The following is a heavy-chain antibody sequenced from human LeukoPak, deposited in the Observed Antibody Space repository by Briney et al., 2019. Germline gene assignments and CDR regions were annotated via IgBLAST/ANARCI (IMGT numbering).Heavy chain of an antibody. Sequence: SETLSLTCAVSGGSISSSNWWSWVRQLPGKGLEWIGEIYHSGSTNYNPSLKSRVTISVDKSKNQFSLKLSSVTAADTAVYYCARDRGYCSSTSCYALPYYYYGMDVWGQGTTVTVSS. CDR1: GGSISSSNW. J-gene: IGHJ6*02. D-gene: IGHD2-2*01. CDR2: IYHSGST. V-gene: IGHV4-4*02. CDR3: ARDRGYCSSTSCYALPYYYYGMDV.